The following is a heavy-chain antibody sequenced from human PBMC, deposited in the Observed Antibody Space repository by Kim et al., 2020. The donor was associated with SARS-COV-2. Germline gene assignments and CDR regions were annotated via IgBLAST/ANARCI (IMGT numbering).Heavy chain of an antibody. CDR1: GYTFTSYG. CDR3: ARVVLRVAVGYYFDY. Sequence: ASVKVSCKASGYTFTSYGISWVRQAPGQGLEWMGWISAYNGNTNYAQKLQGRVTMTTDTSTSTAYMELRILRSDDTAVYYCARVVLRVAVGYYFDYWGQGTLVTVSS. J-gene: IGHJ4*02. D-gene: IGHD6-19*01. CDR2: ISAYNGNT. V-gene: IGHV1-18*01.